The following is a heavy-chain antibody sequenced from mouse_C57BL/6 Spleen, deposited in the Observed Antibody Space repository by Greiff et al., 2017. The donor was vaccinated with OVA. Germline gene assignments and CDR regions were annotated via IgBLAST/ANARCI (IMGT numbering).Heavy chain of an antibody. Sequence: EVQLQQSGPGLVKPSQSLSLTCSVTGYSITSGYYWNWIRQFPGNKLEWMGYISYDGSNNYNPSLKNRISITRDTSKNQFFLKLNSVTTEDTATYYCASTYGYQRYFDVWGTGTTVTVSS. V-gene: IGHV3-6*01. CDR1: GYSITSGYY. CDR3: ASTYGYQRYFDV. D-gene: IGHD2-2*01. CDR2: ISYDGSN. J-gene: IGHJ1*03.